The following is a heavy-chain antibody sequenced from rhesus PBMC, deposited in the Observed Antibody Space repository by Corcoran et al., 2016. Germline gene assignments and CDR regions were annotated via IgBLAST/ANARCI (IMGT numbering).Heavy chain of an antibody. Sequence: QVTLKESGPALVKPTQTLTLTCTFSGFSIATSGTGVGWVRQPPGRALEWLASIYWNESKYYTTSLRSRLAIFKDSSKNQVVLTMTDMDPVDTAVYYCATLGTHNRFDVWGPGVLVTVS. CDR3: ATLGTHNRFDV. CDR1: GFSIATSGTG. D-gene: IGHD7-45*01. CDR2: IYWNESK. J-gene: IGHJ5-1*01. V-gene: IGHV2-95*01.